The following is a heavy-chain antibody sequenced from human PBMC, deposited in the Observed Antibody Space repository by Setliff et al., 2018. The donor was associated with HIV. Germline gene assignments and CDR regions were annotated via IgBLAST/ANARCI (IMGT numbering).Heavy chain of an antibody. Sequence: ASVKVSCKASGGTFSTYAISWVRQAPGQGLEWVGWISAYTGNANYTQKLQGRITMTTDTYTGTAYMELSSLISEDMALYYCATGIAAAGGIDYWGQGTLVTVSS. D-gene: IGHD6-13*01. CDR2: ISAYTGNA. CDR3: ATGIAAAGGIDY. V-gene: IGHV1-18*03. J-gene: IGHJ4*02. CDR1: GGTFSTYA.